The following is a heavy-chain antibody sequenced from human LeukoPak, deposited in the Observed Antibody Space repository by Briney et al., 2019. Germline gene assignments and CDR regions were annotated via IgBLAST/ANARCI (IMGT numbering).Heavy chain of an antibody. CDR2: ISYDGSNK. V-gene: IGHV3-30*04. D-gene: IGHD3/OR15-3a*01. J-gene: IGHJ6*03. Sequence: PGGSLRLSCAASGFTFSSYAMHWVRQAPGKGLEWVAVISYDGSNKYYADSVKGRFTISRDNSKNTLYLQMNSLRAEDTAVYYCARVYVGLPYYYYYHMDVWGKGTTVTVSS. CDR3: ARVYVGLPYYYYYHMDV. CDR1: GFTFSSYA.